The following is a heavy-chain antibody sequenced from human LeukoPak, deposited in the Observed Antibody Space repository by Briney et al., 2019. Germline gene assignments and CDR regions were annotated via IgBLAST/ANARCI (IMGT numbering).Heavy chain of an antibody. CDR2: IWYDGSNK. V-gene: IGHV3-33*01. Sequence: GRSLRLSCAASGFTFSGYGMHWVRQAPGKGLEWVAVIWYDGSNKYYAGSVKGRFTISRDNSKNTLYLQMNSLRAEDTAVYYCARGHELGIAVVNNWFDPWGQGTLVTVSS. D-gene: IGHD6-19*01. CDR1: GFTFSGYG. J-gene: IGHJ5*02. CDR3: ARGHELGIAVVNNWFDP.